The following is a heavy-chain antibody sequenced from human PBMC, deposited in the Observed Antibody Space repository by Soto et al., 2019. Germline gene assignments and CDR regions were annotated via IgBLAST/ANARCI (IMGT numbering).Heavy chain of an antibody. J-gene: IGHJ4*02. CDR1: GGSISTDY. V-gene: IGHV4-59*12. CDR3: ARGTYSSSWYVDY. CDR2: IYNSGST. D-gene: IGHD6-13*01. Sequence: SETLSLTCTVSGGSISTDYWTWIRQPPGKGLEWIGYIYNSGSTKYNPSLKSRVTMSVDTSTKEFSLRMSSVTAADTAVYYCARGTYSSSWYVDYWGQGTLVTVSS.